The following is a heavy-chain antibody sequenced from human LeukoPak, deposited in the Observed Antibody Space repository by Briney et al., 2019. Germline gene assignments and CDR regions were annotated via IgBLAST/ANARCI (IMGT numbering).Heavy chain of an antibody. V-gene: IGHV3-21*01. CDR1: GFTFSSYS. D-gene: IGHD6-6*01. J-gene: IGHJ4*02. CDR3: ARGGAARPDF. Sequence: GGSLRLSCAASGFTFSSYSMNWVRQAPGKGLEWVSSISSSSSYIYYADSVKGRFTISRDNAKNSLYLQMNSLRVEDTAMYYCARGGAARPDFWGQGTLVTVSS. CDR2: ISSSSSYI.